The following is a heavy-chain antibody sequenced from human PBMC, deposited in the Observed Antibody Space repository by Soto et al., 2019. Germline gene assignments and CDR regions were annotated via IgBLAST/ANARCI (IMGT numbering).Heavy chain of an antibody. CDR1: GGSISSYY. CDR2: IYYSGST. Sequence: SETLSLTCTVSGGSISSYYWSWIRQPPGKGLEWIGYIYYSGSTNYNPSLKSRVTISVDTSKNQFSLKLSSVTAADTAVYYCARGNYYDSSGYYDYWGQGTLVTVSS. D-gene: IGHD3-22*01. J-gene: IGHJ4*02. CDR3: ARGNYYDSSGYYDY. V-gene: IGHV4-59*01.